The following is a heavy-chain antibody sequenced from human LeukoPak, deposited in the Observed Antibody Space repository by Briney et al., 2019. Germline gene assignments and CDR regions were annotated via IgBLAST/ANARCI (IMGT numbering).Heavy chain of an antibody. J-gene: IGHJ4*02. CDR2: MNPNSGNT. CDR3: ARVAYCGGDCYYEAAYFDY. Sequence: ASVKVSCKASGYTFTSYDINWVRQATGQGLEWMGWMNPNSGNTGYAQKFQGRVTMTRNTSIGTAYMELSSLRSEDTAVYYCARVAYCGGDCYYEAAYFDYWGQGTLVTVSS. D-gene: IGHD2-21*02. V-gene: IGHV1-8*01. CDR1: GYTFTSYD.